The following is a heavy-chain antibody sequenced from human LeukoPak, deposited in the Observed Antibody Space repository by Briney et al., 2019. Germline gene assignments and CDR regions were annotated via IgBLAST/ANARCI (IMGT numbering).Heavy chain of an antibody. D-gene: IGHD2-2*01. V-gene: IGHV4-30-4*08. Sequence: SETLSLTCTVSGGSISSGDYYWSWIRQPPGKGLEWIGYIYYSGSTYYNPSLKSRVTISVDTSKNQFSLKLSSVTAADTAVYYCARLGNCSSTSCSYYFDYWGQGTLVTVSS. CDR2: IYYSGST. J-gene: IGHJ4*02. CDR1: GGSISSGDYY. CDR3: ARLGNCSSTSCSYYFDY.